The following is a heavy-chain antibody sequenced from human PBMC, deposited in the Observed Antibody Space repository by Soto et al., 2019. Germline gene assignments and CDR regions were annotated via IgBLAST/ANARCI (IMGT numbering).Heavy chain of an antibody. CDR3: AREYGNYDSSGYYAY. CDR2: INPSGGST. V-gene: IGHV1-46*01. J-gene: IGHJ4*02. D-gene: IGHD3-22*01. Sequence: ASVKVSCKTSGYSFTSYFIHWVRQAPGQGLEWMGIINPSGGSTNYAQKLQGRVSMTRDRSTSTVHMELSSLRSDDTAMYYCAREYGNYDSSGYYAYWGQGTLVTVSS. CDR1: GYSFTSYF.